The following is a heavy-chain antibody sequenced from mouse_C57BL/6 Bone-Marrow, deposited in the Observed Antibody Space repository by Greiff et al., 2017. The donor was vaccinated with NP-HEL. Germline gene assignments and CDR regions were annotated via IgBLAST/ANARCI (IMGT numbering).Heavy chain of an antibody. Sequence: QVHVKQSGAELAKPGASVKLSCKASGYTFTSYWMHWVKQRPGQGLEWIGYINPSSGYTKYNQKFKDKATLTADKSSSTAYRQLSSLTYEDSADYDVAGYSASTGTRAMDYWGQGTAVTVSS. CDR3: AGYSASTGTRAMDY. CDR2: INPSSGYT. J-gene: IGHJ4*01. CDR1: GYTFTSYW. V-gene: IGHV1-7*01. D-gene: IGHD4-1*02.